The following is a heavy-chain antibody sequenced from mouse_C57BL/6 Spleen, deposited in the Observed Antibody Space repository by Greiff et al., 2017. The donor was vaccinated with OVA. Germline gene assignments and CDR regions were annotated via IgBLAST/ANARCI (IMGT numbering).Heavy chain of an antibody. Sequence: ESGPGLVKPSQSLTLTCSVSGYSITSWYFWYWIRQFTGNKLEWMGYISYYGSNNYNPSLKNRISIPLDTSKNQFFLKLNSVTTADPATYYCAGEAYWGQGTLVTVAA. CDR1: GYSITSWYF. V-gene: IGHV3-6*01. CDR3: AGEAY. J-gene: IGHJ3*01. CDR2: ISYYGSN.